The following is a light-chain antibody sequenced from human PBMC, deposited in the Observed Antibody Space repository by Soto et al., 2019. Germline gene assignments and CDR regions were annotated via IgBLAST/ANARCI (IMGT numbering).Light chain of an antibody. V-gene: IGLV2-8*01. CDR1: SSDVGGYYY. Sequence: QSALTQPPSASGSPGQSVTISCTGTSSDVGGYYYVSWYQHHPDKAPKLIIYDVTKRPSGVPDRFSGSKSGNTASLTVSGLQAEDEADYYCSSYAGSNIYVVFGGGTKLTVL. J-gene: IGLJ2*01. CDR2: DVT. CDR3: SSYAGSNIYVV.